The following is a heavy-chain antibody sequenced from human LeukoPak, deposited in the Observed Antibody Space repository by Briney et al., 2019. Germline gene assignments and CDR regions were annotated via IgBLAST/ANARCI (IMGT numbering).Heavy chain of an antibody. CDR2: ISTGSSTI. CDR3: ASSSQDIVVVPARGY. CDR1: GFTFSTYS. V-gene: IGHV3-48*04. Sequence: GGSLRLSCAASGFTFSTYSMNWVRQAPGKGLEWVSYISTGSSTIYYTDSVKGRFTISRDNAKNSPYLQMNSLRAEDTAVYYCASSSQDIVVVPARGYWGQGTLVTVSS. J-gene: IGHJ4*02. D-gene: IGHD2-2*01.